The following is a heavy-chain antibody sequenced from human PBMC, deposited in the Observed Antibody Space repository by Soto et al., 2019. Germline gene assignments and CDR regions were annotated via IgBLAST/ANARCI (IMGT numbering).Heavy chain of an antibody. J-gene: IGHJ4*02. D-gene: IGHD3-10*01. Sequence: QITLKESGPALVKPTQTLTLTCTFSGFSLSPSGVAVAWIRQPPGKALEWLALIYWNGIERYSPSLKSRLTITKDTSKNQVVLTVTNVDPVDTATYFCAHGDPLDFHYWGQGTLVTVSP. CDR1: GFSLSPSGVA. CDR3: AHGDPLDFHY. V-gene: IGHV2-5*01. CDR2: IYWNGIE.